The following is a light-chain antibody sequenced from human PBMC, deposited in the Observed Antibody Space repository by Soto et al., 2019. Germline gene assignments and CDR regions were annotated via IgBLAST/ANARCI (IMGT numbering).Light chain of an antibody. Sequence: QSALTQPPSASGSPGQSVTISCTGTSSDVGGYNYVSWYQQHPGKAPKLMIYEVSKRPSGVPDRFSGSKSGNTASLTVSGLQDEDEADYYCSSYAGSNHLAVVFGGGTKLTVL. CDR3: SSYAGSNHLAVV. CDR1: SSDVGGYNY. V-gene: IGLV2-8*01. CDR2: EVS. J-gene: IGLJ2*01.